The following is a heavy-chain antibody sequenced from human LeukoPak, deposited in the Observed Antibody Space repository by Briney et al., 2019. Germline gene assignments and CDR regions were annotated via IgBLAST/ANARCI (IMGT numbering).Heavy chain of an antibody. D-gene: IGHD5-12*01. CDR2: ISSSSSYI. CDR3: ARDPESGYDIYMDV. J-gene: IGHJ6*03. Sequence: GGSLRLSCAASGFTFSSYSMNWVRQAPGKGLEWVSSISSSSSYIYYADSVKGRFTISRDNAKNSLYLQMNSLRAEDTAVHYCARDPESGYDIYMDVWGKGTTVTVSS. V-gene: IGHV3-21*01. CDR1: GFTFSSYS.